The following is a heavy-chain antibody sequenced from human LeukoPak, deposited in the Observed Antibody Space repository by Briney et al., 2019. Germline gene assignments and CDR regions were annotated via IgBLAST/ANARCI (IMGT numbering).Heavy chain of an antibody. J-gene: IGHJ4*02. CDR3: ARDQTPSPYGSGIDY. Sequence: SGGSLRLSCVASGFTFRRYAIHWVRQAPGKGLEWVAVTSFDGSHKYYGDSVRGRFTISRDNSNNTVHLQMNSLRTEDTAIYYCARDQTPSPYGSGIDYWGQGALVAVSS. D-gene: IGHD3-10*01. V-gene: IGHV3-30*04. CDR1: GFTFRRYA. CDR2: TSFDGSHK.